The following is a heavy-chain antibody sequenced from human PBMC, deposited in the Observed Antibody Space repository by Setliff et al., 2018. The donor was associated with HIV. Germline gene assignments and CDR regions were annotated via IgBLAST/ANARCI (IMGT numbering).Heavy chain of an antibody. D-gene: IGHD6-13*01. J-gene: IGHJ6*02. CDR3: ARDCRVGWVFTYGMDV. CDR2: ISAYNGNT. CDR1: GYTFTSYD. V-gene: IGHV1-18*01. Sequence: GASVKVSCKASGYTFTSYDISWVRQAPGQGLEWMGWISAYNGNTNYAQKLQGRVTMTTDTSTSTAYMELRSLRPEDTAVYYCARDCRVGWVFTYGMDVWGQGTLVTVSS.